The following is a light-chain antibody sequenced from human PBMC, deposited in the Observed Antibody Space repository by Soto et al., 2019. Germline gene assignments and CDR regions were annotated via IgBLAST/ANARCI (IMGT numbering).Light chain of an antibody. V-gene: IGKV1-12*01. CDR1: QDISSY. J-gene: IGKJ5*01. CDR3: QQAHSFPIT. Sequence: DIQMTQSPSSVSASVGDRVTITCRASQDISSYLAWYQQKPGKAPKLLIYAASNLQSGVPSRFSGSGPGTDFTLTISSLQPEDFAIYYCQQAHSFPITFGQGTRLEIK. CDR2: AAS.